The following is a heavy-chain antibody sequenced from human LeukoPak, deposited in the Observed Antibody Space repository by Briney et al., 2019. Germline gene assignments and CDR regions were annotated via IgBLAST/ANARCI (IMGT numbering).Heavy chain of an antibody. V-gene: IGHV3-23*01. CDR3: AKGASHDTVDWFDP. CDR1: GFSFSSYT. CDR2: LTSSDGAA. Sequence: PGESQRLSCTASGFSFSSYTMMWVRQAPGKGLEWVSTLTSSDGAAYYADSVKGRFSISRDNSKDTLYLQMNSLGPEDTAVYYCAKGASHDTVDWFDPWGQGTLVSVSS. J-gene: IGHJ5*02. D-gene: IGHD5-18*01.